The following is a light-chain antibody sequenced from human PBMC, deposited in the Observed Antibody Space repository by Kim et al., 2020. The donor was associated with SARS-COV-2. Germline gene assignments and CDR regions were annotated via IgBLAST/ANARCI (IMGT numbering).Light chain of an antibody. J-gene: IGLJ2*01. Sequence: QKVSITCHGDSLRSYYASWYQQTPGQAPVLVIYGKNNRPSGIPDRFTGSSSGNTASLTITGAQAADEADYYCNSRDSSGNHDVVFGGGTQLTVL. V-gene: IGLV3-19*01. CDR3: NSRDSSGNHDVV. CDR1: SLRSYY. CDR2: GKN.